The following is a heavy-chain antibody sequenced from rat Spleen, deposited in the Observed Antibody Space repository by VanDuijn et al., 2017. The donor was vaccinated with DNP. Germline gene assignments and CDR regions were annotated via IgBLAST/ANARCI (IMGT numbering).Heavy chain of an antibody. Sequence: QIQLQQSGAELAKPGSSVKISCRASGYTFTDYFISWIKQTTGQGLEYVGSINTGSGGTKYNEKFKGKATLTVDKSSSTAFMQLSSLTPDDSAVYYCAREETYFGYDYFDYWGQGAMVTVSS. CDR1: GYTFTDYF. CDR3: AREETYFGYDYFDY. CDR2: INTGSGGT. D-gene: IGHD1-6*01. V-gene: IGHV1-43*01. J-gene: IGHJ2*01.